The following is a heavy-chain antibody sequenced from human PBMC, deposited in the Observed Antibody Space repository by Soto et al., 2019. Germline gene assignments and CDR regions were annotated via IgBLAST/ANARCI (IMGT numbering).Heavy chain of an antibody. CDR3: AKTNDFWSGPYMDV. CDR1: GFNFSSYA. CDR2: ISGSGGST. D-gene: IGHD3-3*01. Sequence: GGSLRLSCAASGFNFSSYAMSWVRQAPGKGLEWVSAISGSGGSTYYADSVKGRFTISRDNSKNTLYLQMNSLRAEDTAVYYCAKTNDFWSGPYMDVWGKGTTVTVSS. V-gene: IGHV3-23*01. J-gene: IGHJ6*03.